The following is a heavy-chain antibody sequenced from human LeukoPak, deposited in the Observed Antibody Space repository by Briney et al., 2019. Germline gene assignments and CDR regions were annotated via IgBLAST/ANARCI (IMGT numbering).Heavy chain of an antibody. D-gene: IGHD1/OR15-1a*01. Sequence: ASVKVSCKASGYIFTNYGIHWVRQAPGQRLECMGWINAGNGNIKYSQNFQGRVTFTGDTSESTVYMEFNSLRSEDTAVYYCARDGGGRYGTTLLDYWGQGTLVTVSS. CDR2: INAGNGNI. V-gene: IGHV1-3*01. J-gene: IGHJ4*02. CDR3: ARDGGGRYGTTLLDY. CDR1: GYIFTNYG.